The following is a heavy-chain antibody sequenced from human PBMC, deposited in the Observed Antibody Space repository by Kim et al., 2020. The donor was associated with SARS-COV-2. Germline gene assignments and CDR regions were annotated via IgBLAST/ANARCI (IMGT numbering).Heavy chain of an antibody. V-gene: IGHV1-69*01. Sequence: TFQGRVTITADESTSTAYMELSSLRSEDTAVYYCASGTTVVTPGSWFDPWGQGTLVTVSS. D-gene: IGHD4-17*01. CDR3: ASGTTVVTPGSWFDP. J-gene: IGHJ5*02.